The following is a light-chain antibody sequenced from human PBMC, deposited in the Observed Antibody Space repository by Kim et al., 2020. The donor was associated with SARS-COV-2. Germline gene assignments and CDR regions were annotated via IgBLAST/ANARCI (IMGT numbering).Light chain of an antibody. Sequence: ASVGNRVTITCRASQSINSWLAWYQQKPGEAPKLLIYKASILGSGVPSRFSGSASGTEFTLTISSLQPDDFAIYYCQQYHSLMNTFGQGTKLEI. CDR2: KAS. CDR1: QSINSW. J-gene: IGKJ2*01. V-gene: IGKV1-5*03. CDR3: QQYHSLMNT.